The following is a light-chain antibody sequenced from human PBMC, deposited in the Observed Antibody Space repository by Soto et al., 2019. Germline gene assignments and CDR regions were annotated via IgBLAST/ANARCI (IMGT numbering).Light chain of an antibody. CDR1: QSISSY. CDR3: QQYGSSGT. V-gene: IGKV1-39*01. Sequence: QVTQSPSSLPAAKGGRVTITCRASQSISSYLNWYQQKPGKAPKLLIYAASSLQSGVPSRFSGSGSGTDFTLTISRLEPEDFAVYYGQQYGSSGTFGQGTKVDIK. J-gene: IGKJ1*01. CDR2: AAS.